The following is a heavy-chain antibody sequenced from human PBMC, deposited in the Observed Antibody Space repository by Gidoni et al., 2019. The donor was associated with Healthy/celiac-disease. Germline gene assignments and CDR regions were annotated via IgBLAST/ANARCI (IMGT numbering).Heavy chain of an antibody. Sequence: QVQLVESGGGVVQPGRSLRLSCAASGFTFRSYCMHWVRQAPGKGLEWVAVISYDGSNKYYADSVKGRFTISRDNSKNTLYLQMNSLRAEDTAVYYCAKANQLLEYYYYGMDVWGQGTTVTVSS. D-gene: IGHD2-2*01. CDR2: ISYDGSNK. J-gene: IGHJ6*02. V-gene: IGHV3-30*18. CDR3: AKANQLLEYYYYGMDV. CDR1: GFTFRSYC.